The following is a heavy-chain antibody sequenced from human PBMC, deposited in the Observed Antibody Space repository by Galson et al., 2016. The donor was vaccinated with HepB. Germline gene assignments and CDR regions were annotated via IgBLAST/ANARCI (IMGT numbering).Heavy chain of an antibody. V-gene: IGHV4-59*01. D-gene: IGHD3-16*01. Sequence: SETLSLTCAVSGGSTGGSYWSWIRQPPGKGLEWIGFIYYTGTTNYSPSLKSRVSISLDTSKSQFSLRLTSVTPADTAVYFFATDGIGDYYYGLDVWGKGT. CDR1: GGSTGGSY. CDR2: IYYTGTT. J-gene: IGHJ6*04. CDR3: ATDGIGDYYYGLDV.